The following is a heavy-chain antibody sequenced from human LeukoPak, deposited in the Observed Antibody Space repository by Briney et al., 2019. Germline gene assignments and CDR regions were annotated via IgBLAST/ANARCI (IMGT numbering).Heavy chain of an antibody. CDR3: AKDRPTVYSSSWLHFLDS. D-gene: IGHD6-13*01. CDR2: ISGSGGST. J-gene: IGHJ4*02. Sequence: GGSLRLSCAASGFTFSSYAMSWVRQAPGKGLEWVSAISGSGGSTYYADSVKGRFTISRDNSKNTLYLQMNSLRAEDTAVYYCAKDRPTVYSSSWLHFLDSWGQGTLVTVSS. CDR1: GFTFSSYA. V-gene: IGHV3-23*01.